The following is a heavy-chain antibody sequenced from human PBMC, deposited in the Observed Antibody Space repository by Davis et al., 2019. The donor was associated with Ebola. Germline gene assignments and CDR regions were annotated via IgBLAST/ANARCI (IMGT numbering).Heavy chain of an antibody. Sequence: AASVKVSCKASGYTFTGYYMHWVRHAPGQGLEWMGWINPNSGGTNYAQKFQGWVTMTRDTSISTAYMELSRLRSDDTAVYYCAREEGAIAAAGLGHYWGQGTLVTVSS. D-gene: IGHD6-13*01. J-gene: IGHJ4*02. CDR2: INPNSGGT. CDR3: AREEGAIAAAGLGHY. CDR1: GYTFTGYY. V-gene: IGHV1-2*04.